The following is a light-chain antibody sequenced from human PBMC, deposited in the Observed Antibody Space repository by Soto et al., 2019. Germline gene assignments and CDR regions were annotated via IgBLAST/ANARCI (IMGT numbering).Light chain of an antibody. V-gene: IGLV2-23*02. Sequence: QSALTQPASVSGSPGQSITISCTGTSGDVGIYNLVSWYQQHPGKAPKVMIYEVNRRPSGVSDRFSGSKSGNTASLTISGLQAEDEADYYCCSYAGYRVFGGGTKLTVL. CDR1: SGDVGIYNL. CDR2: EVN. CDR3: CSYAGYRV. J-gene: IGLJ3*02.